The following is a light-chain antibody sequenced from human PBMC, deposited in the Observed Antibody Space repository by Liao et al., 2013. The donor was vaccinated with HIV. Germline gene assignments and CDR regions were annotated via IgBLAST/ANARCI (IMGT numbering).Light chain of an antibody. CDR2: QDS. Sequence: SYELTQPPSVSVSPGQTASITCSGDKLGDKYACWYQQKPGQSPVLVIYQDSKRPSGIPERFSGSNSGNTATLTISRVEAGDEADYYCQVWDSSSDHGNVFGTGTKVTVL. CDR3: QVWDSSSDHGNV. V-gene: IGLV3-1*01. J-gene: IGLJ1*01. CDR1: KLGDKY.